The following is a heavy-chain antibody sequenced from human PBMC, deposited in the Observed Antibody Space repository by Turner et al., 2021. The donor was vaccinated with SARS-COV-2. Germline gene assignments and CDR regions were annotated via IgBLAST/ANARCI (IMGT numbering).Heavy chain of an antibody. Sequence: VQPGGSLRLSCAASGFTFSSFEMNWVRQAPGKGLEWVLYISSSGCTIYYADSVKGRFTITRDNAKNSLYLQMNSLRAEDTAVYYCARDQYYDSRGYYFFRASYFDLWGRGTLVTVSS. CDR3: ARDQYYDSRGYYFFRASYFDL. CDR1: GFTFSSFE. V-gene: IGHV3-48*03. J-gene: IGHJ2*01. CDR2: ISSSGCTI. D-gene: IGHD3-22*01.